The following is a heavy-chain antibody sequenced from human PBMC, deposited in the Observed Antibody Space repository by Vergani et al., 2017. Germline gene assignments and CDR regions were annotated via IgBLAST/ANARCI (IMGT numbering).Heavy chain of an antibody. CDR3: ARKGSARWFDP. D-gene: IGHD6-6*01. CDR2: IYYSGST. V-gene: IGHV4-34*11. Sequence: QVQLQQWGAGLLKPSETLSLTCAVYGGSFSGYYWSWIRQPPGKGLEWIGYIYYSGSTNYNPSLKSRVTISVDTSKNQFSLKLSSVTAADTAVYYCARKGSARWFDPWGQGTLVTVSS. CDR1: GGSFSGYY. J-gene: IGHJ5*02.